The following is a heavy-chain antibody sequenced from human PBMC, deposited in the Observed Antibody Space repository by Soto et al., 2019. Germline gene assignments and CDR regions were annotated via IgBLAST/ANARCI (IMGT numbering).Heavy chain of an antibody. V-gene: IGHV3-33*01. D-gene: IGHD4-17*01. Sequence: QVQLVESGGGVVQPGRSLRLSCAASGFTFSSYGMHWVRQAPGKGLEWVTVIWYDGSNKYYADSVKGRFTISRDNSKNTRYLQMNSLTAEDTAVYYRARDDDYDDYIEYWGQGTLVTVSS. CDR3: ARDDDYDDYIEY. CDR2: IWYDGSNK. J-gene: IGHJ4*02. CDR1: GFTFSSYG.